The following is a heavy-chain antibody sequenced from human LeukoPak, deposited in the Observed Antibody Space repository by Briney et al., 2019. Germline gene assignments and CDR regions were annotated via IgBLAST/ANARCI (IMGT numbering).Heavy chain of an antibody. J-gene: IGHJ4*02. D-gene: IGHD3-3*01. CDR2: IKPSGGST. V-gene: IGHV1-46*01. CDR3: ARGGGFGIDFWSGYYRAYDY. Sequence: ASVKVSCKASGYTFTSYYMHWVRQAPGQGLEWMGIIKPSGGSTSYAQKFQGRVTMTRDTSTSTVYMELSSLRSEDTAVYYCARGGGFGIDFWSGYYRAYDYWGQGTLVTVSS. CDR1: GYTFTSYY.